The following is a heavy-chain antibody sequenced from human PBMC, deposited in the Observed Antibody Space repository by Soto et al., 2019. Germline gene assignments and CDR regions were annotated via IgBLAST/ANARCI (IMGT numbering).Heavy chain of an antibody. CDR2: IYWDDDH. D-gene: IGHD3-10*01. V-gene: IGHV2-5*02. CDR3: AREMYYSTYFDS. Sequence: QITLKESGPPLVSPTQTLTLTCTFSGFSLSTNGVGVGWIRQPPGKALEWLALIYWDDDHRYSPSLKTRLTIXKXHSKNQVVLTMTKLDPADTATHYCAREMYYSTYFDSWGHGTLVTVSS. J-gene: IGHJ4*01. CDR1: GFSLSTNGVG.